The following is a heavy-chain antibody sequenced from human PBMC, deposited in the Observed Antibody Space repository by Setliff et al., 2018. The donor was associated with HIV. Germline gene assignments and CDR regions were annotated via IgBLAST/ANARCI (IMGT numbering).Heavy chain of an antibody. CDR1: GFTFSSHW. CDR2: ISFDGTNK. J-gene: IGHJ4*01. D-gene: IGHD2-15*01. Sequence: PGGSLRLSCAASGFTFSSHWMSWVRQAPGKGLEWVSVISFDGTNKYYVESVKGRFTISRDNSKNTLYLQMNGLRVEDTAVYYCAKDGISGGAYPPYYFDYWGHGTLVTVSS. CDR3: AKDGISGGAYPPYYFDY. V-gene: IGHV3-30*18.